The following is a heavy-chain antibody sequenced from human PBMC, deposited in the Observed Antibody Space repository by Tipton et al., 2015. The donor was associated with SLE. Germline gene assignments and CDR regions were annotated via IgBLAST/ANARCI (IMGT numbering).Heavy chain of an antibody. Sequence: CTVSGGSISSHYWSWIRQPPGKGLEWIGYIYYSGSTNYNPSLKSRVTISVDTSKKQFSLKLSSVTAADTAVYYCARGRHAGGWSFGLWGRGTLVSVSS. CDR2: IYYSGST. J-gene: IGHJ2*01. CDR3: ARGRHAGGWSFGL. V-gene: IGHV4-59*11. CDR1: GGSISSHY. D-gene: IGHD1-1*01.